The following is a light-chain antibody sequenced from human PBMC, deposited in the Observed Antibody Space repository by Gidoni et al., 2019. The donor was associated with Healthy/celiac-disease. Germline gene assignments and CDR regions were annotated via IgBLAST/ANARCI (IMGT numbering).Light chain of an antibody. CDR2: AAS. V-gene: IGKV1-9*01. CDR3: QQLSSSPLT. Sequence: DIQLTLSPSFLSASVGDRVTITCRASQGISSYLAWYQQKPGKDPKLLIYAASTLQGGVPSRFSGSGSGTEFTLTISSRQPEDFATYSCQQLSSSPLTFGPGTKVDIK. CDR1: QGISSY. J-gene: IGKJ3*01.